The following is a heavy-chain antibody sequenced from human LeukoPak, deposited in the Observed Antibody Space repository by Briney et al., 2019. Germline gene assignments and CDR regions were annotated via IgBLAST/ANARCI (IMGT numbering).Heavy chain of an antibody. CDR2: ISDSGGSA. CDR3: AKDPRGIVVVPAADGD. V-gene: IGHV3-23*01. Sequence: GGSLRLSCAASGFTFNSYAMSWVRQAPGKGLEWVSAISDSGGSAYYADSVKGRFTISRDNSKNTLYLQMNSLRAEDTTVYYCAKDPRGIVVVPAADGDWGPGTLVTVSS. J-gene: IGHJ4*02. CDR1: GFTFNSYA. D-gene: IGHD2-2*01.